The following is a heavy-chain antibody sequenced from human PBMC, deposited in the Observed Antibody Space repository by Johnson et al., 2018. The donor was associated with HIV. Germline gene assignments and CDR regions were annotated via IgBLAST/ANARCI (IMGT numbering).Heavy chain of an antibody. J-gene: IGHJ3*01. D-gene: IGHD6-19*01. CDR3: AKPQLLADDIFNF. CDR2: IRSKANSYAT. Sequence: VQLVESGGGLVQPGGSLKLSCAASGFTFSGSAMHWVRQASGKGLEWVGRIRSKANSYATAYAASVKGRFTISRDDSKNTAYLQMNSLRAEDTGVYYCAKPQLLADDIFNFWGQGTMVIVSS. CDR1: GFTFSGSA. V-gene: IGHV3-73*02.